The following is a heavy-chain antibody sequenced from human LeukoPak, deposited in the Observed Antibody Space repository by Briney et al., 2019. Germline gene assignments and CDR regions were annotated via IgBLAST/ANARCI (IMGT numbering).Heavy chain of an antibody. CDR1: GGSISSGDYY. D-gene: IGHD2-2*01. CDR3: ARGRYCSSTSCWNYYYYYMDV. CDR2: IFYNGNT. V-gene: IGHV4-30-4*02. J-gene: IGHJ6*03. Sequence: PSETLSLTCTVSGGSISSGDYYWSWIRQPPGKGLEWIGYIFYNGNTYYNRPLKSRVSISIDTSKNQFSLKLSSVTAADTAVYYCARGRYCSSTSCWNYYYYYMDVWGKGTTVTVSS.